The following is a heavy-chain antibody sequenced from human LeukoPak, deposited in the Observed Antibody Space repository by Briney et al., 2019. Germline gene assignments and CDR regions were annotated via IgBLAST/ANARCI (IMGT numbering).Heavy chain of an antibody. CDR3: ARHRGSTMTIPYFDY. CDR2: ISYDGNNN. J-gene: IGHJ4*02. V-gene: IGHV3-30*04. D-gene: IGHD4-17*01. CDR1: GFPFSGYA. Sequence: GRSLRLSCAASGFPFSGYAMHWVRQAPGKGLEWVAIISYDGNNNYYADSVKGRFSISRDNSKNTLYLQMSSLTTEDTAAYYCARHRGSTMTIPYFDYWGQGTLVTVSS.